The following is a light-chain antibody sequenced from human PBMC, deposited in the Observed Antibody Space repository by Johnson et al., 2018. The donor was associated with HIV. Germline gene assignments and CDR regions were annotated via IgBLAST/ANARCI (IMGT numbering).Light chain of an antibody. CDR1: SSNVGSSF. CDR2: DNN. Sequence: QSVLTQPPSVSAAPGQTVTISCSGSSSNVGSSFVSWYRQVPGTAHKLLIYDNNKRPSGIPGRFSGSKSGPSATLGITGLQTGDEADYYCGTWDNSLPVGVFGSGTKVTVL. CDR3: GTWDNSLPVGV. J-gene: IGLJ1*01. V-gene: IGLV1-51*01.